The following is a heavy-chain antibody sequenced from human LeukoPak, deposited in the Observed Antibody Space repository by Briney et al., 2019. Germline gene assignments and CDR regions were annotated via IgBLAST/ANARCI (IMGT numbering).Heavy chain of an antibody. CDR2: IYHSGIT. J-gene: IGHJ4*02. CDR1: GYSISSDSY. V-gene: IGHV4-38-2*02. Sequence: PSETLSLTCTVSGYSISSDSYWGWIRQPPGKGLEWIGTIYHSGITSYNPSLKSRVTISVDTSKNQFSLKLMSVTATDTAVYYCAREPYYYDSRGFDYWGQGTLVTVSS. CDR3: AREPYYYDSRGFDY. D-gene: IGHD3-22*01.